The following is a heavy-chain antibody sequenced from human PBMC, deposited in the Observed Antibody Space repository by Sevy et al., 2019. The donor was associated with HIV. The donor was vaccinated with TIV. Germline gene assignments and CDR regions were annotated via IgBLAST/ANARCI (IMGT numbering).Heavy chain of an antibody. CDR1: GGSISSGGYS. CDR3: AGAAASVTTVTHFDY. Sequence: SETLSLTCAVSGGSISSGGYSWSWIRQPPGKGLEWIGYIYHSGNTYYNPSLRSRVSISVDRSKNQFALKLSSVTAADTAVYYCAGAAASVTTVTHFDYWGQGTLVTVSS. D-gene: IGHD4-17*01. J-gene: IGHJ4*02. V-gene: IGHV4-30-2*01. CDR2: IYHSGNT.